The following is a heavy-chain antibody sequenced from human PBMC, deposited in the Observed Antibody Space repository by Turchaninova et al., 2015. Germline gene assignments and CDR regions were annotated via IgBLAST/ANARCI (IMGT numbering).Heavy chain of an antibody. CDR3: ARDYEGSVRYFDCGY. Sequence: QVQLVQSGAEVKKPGASVKVCCKASGYTFTSYGIIRGRQAPGQGLEWMGWISAYNGNTNYAQKLQGRVTMTTDTSTSTAYMELRSLRSDDTAVYYCARDYEGSVRYFDCGYWGQGTLVTVSS. V-gene: IGHV1-18*01. J-gene: IGHJ4*02. CDR2: ISAYNGNT. CDR1: GYTFTSYG. D-gene: IGHD3-9*01.